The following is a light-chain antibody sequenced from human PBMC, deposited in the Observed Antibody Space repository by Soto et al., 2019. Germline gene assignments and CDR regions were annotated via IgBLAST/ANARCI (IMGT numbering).Light chain of an antibody. J-gene: IGKJ1*01. CDR1: QSVSSSY. CDR2: GAS. V-gene: IGKV3-15*01. CDR3: QQYNNWPGGT. Sequence: EIVLTQSPGTLSLSPGERATLSCRASQSVSSSYLAWYQLRPGQAPRVLIYGASTRATGIPARFSGSGSGTEFTLTISSLQSEDFAVYYCQQYNNWPGGTFGQGTKVDIK.